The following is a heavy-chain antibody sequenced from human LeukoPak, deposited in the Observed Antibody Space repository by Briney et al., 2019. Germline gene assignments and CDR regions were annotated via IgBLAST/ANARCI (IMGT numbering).Heavy chain of an antibody. V-gene: IGHV4-34*01. Sequence: PSETLSLTCAVYGGSFSGYYWSWIRQPPGKGLEWIGEINRSGSTNYNPSLKSRAIISVDTSRNQFSLKLTSVTAADTAVYYCARGTLGGRYDAFDIWGQGTMVTVSS. J-gene: IGHJ3*02. CDR1: GGSFSGYY. D-gene: IGHD3-9*01. CDR2: INRSGST. CDR3: ARGTLGGRYDAFDI.